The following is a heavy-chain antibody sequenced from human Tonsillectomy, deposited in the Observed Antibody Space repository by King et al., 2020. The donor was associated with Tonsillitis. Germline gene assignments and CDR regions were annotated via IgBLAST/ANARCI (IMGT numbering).Heavy chain of an antibody. V-gene: IGHV4-39*01. CDR1: GGSISSSPYY. D-gene: IGHD4-17*01. J-gene: IGHJ4*02. Sequence: LQLQESGPGLVKPSETLSLTCAVSGGSISSSPYYWGWIRQPTGKGLEWIGRFYYSGNTYYNPSLKSRVTISVDTSKNQFSLSLTSVTAADTAVYYCARDYGLNWGQGTLVTVSS. CDR3: ARDYGLN. CDR2: FYYSGNT.